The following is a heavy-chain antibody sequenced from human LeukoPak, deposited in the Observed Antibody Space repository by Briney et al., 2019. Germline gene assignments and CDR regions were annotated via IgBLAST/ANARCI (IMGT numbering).Heavy chain of an antibody. CDR3: ASVNCSGGSCYSIWFDP. CDR1: GYTFTSYD. D-gene: IGHD2-15*01. Sequence: SVKVSCKASGYTFTSYDISWVRQAPGQGLEWMGRIIPILGMANYAQKFQGRVTITADKSTSTAYMELSSLRSEDTAVYYCASVNCSGGSCYSIWFDPWGQGTLVTVSS. J-gene: IGHJ5*02. CDR2: IIPILGMA. V-gene: IGHV1-69*04.